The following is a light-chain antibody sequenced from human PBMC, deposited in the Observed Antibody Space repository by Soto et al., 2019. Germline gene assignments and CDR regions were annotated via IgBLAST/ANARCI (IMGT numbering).Light chain of an antibody. V-gene: IGLV1-44*01. CDR2: ANN. J-gene: IGLJ3*02. CDR3: VAWDDSLSWV. CDR1: NSNIGGNT. Sequence: QSVLTQPPSASGTPGQRVTISCSGSNSNIGGNTVNWYQQVPGTAPELLIYANNQRPSGVPDRFSGSKSGTSASLAISGLQSEDETDYYCVAWDDSLSWVFGGGTKVTVL.